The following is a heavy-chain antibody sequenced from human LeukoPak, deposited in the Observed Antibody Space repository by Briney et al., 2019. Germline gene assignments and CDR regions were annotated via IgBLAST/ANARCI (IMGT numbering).Heavy chain of an antibody. CDR2: INPNSGGT. V-gene: IGHV1-2*02. J-gene: IGHJ4*02. CDR1: GYTFTGYY. Sequence: ASVKVSCKASGYTFTGYYMHWVRQAPGQGLEWMGWINPNSGGTNYAQKFQCRVTMTRDTSISTAYMELSRLRSDDTAVYYCARGLIWFGELLEGYYFDYWGQGTLVTVSS. CDR3: ARGLIWFGELLEGYYFDY. D-gene: IGHD3-10*01.